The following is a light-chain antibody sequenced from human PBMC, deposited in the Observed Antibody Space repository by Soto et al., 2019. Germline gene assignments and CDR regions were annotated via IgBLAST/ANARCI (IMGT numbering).Light chain of an antibody. Sequence: DIQMTQSPSSLSASVGDRVTITCQASQDINNFLSWYQQKPGKSPKLLIYDASNLETGVPSRFSGSGSGTTFIFTISSLQAEDIATYYCQQYDYFPRTCGGGTKVEIK. CDR2: DAS. CDR3: QQYDYFPRT. J-gene: IGKJ4*01. V-gene: IGKV1-33*01. CDR1: QDINNF.